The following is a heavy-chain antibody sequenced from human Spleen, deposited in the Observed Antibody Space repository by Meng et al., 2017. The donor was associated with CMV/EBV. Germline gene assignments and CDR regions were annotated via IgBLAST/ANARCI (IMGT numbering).Heavy chain of an antibody. CDR1: GGSFSSYY. CDR2: INHSGST. D-gene: IGHD5-24*01. J-gene: IGHJ4*02. Sequence: QVQLRQWGPRLLKPSETLSLTCAVYGGSFSSYYWSWIRQPPGKGLEWIGEINHSGSTNYNPSLKSRVTISVDTSKNQFSLKLSSVTAADTAVYYCARRDGRCLDYWGQGTLVTVSS. V-gene: IGHV4-34*01. CDR3: ARRDGRCLDY.